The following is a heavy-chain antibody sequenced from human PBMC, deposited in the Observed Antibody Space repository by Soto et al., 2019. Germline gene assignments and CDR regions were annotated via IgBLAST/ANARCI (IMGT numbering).Heavy chain of an antibody. V-gene: IGHV3-23*01. CDR1: GFTFSSYG. CDR3: AKQAPYSNSWYEIDH. CDR2: ISGSGDST. D-gene: IGHD6-13*01. J-gene: IGHJ4*02. Sequence: EVPLLESGGGLVQPGGSLRLSCAASGFTFSSYGINWVRQAPGKGLEWVSGISGSGDSTHYADPVKGRFTISRDNSKNTLYLQMNSLRAEDTAVYYCAKQAPYSNSWYEIDHWGQGTLVTVSS.